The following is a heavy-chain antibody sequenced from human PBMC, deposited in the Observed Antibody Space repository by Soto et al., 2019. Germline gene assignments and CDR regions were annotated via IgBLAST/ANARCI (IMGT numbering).Heavy chain of an antibody. J-gene: IGHJ6*02. CDR2: INSSGGST. V-gene: IGHV1-46*01. D-gene: IGHD3-9*01. CDR3: ARAEGILTGYYRYYYYGMDV. CDR1: GYTFTSYY. Sequence: GASVKVSCEASGYTFTSYYMHWVRQAPGQGLEWMGIINSSGGSTSYAQKFQGRVTMTRDTSTSTVYMELSSLRSEDTAVYYCARAEGILTGYYRYYYYGMDVWGQGTTVTVSS.